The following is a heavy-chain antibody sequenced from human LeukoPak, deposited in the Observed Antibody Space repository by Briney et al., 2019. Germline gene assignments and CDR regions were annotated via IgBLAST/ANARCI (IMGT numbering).Heavy chain of an antibody. V-gene: IGHV4-59*01. Sequence: PAETLSLTCTVSGGSIRSYYWHWIRQSPGKGLEWIGSINYFGTTTYKPSLKSRVTLSVDTSKNHFSLKLTSVTAADTAVYYCARDIGGDTDGRAPYWFAPWGQGTLVTVSS. J-gene: IGHJ5*02. D-gene: IGHD1-1*01. CDR1: GGSIRSYY. CDR3: ARDIGGDTDGRAPYWFAP. CDR2: INYFGTT.